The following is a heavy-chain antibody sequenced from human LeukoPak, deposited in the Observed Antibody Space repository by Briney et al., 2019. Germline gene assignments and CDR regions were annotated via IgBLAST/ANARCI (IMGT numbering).Heavy chain of an antibody. Sequence: GGSLRLSCAASGFTFSSYSMNGVRQAPGKGLEWVSSISSSSSYIYYADSVKGRFTISRDNAKNSLYLQMNSLRAEDTAVYYCAKDGPRDGYSLDYWGQGTLVTVSS. CDR2: ISSSSSYI. CDR1: GFTFSSYS. V-gene: IGHV3-21*01. D-gene: IGHD5-24*01. CDR3: AKDGPRDGYSLDY. J-gene: IGHJ4*02.